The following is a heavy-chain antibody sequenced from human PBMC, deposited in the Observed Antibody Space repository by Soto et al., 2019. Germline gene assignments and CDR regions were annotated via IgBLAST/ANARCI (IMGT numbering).Heavy chain of an antibody. CDR1: GGSVSSGSYY. D-gene: IGHD2-2*01. CDR3: ARGSTWNWFDP. J-gene: IGHJ5*02. CDR2: IYSSTST. Sequence: ETLSLTCTGSGGSVSSGSYYWSWFPQPPRKGLEWIGSIYSSTSTNYNPSLKSRVTISVDTSKNQFSLKLSSVTAADTAVYYCARGSTWNWFDPWGQGTLVTVSS. V-gene: IGHV4-61*01.